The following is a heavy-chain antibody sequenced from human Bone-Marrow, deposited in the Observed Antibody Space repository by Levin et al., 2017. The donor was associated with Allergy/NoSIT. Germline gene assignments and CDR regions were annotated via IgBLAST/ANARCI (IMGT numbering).Heavy chain of an antibody. CDR2: IYWDDDK. CDR1: GFSLSSYGVG. V-gene: IGHV2-5*02. CDR3: AQRGSWAGNNWDTGYLDY. J-gene: IGHJ4*02. D-gene: IGHD1-1*01. Sequence: SGPTLVKPPQTLTLTCTFSGFSLSSYGVGVGWIRQPPGKALEWLAVIYWDDDKRYSPSLRSRLTITKDTSKDQVVLTMTNMDTVDTDTYYCAQRGSWAGNNWDTGYLDYWGQGILVTVST.